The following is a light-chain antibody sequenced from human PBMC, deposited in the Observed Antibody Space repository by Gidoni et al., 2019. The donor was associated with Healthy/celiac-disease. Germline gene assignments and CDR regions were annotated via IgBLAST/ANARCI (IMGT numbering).Light chain of an antibody. V-gene: IGLV1-40*01. CDR1: SSNIGAGYD. Sequence: QSVLTQPHSVSGAPGQRVTISCTGSSSNIGAGYDVPWYQQLPGTAPKLLIYGNSTWPSGVPDRFSGSKSGTSASLAITGLQAEDEADYYCQSYDSSLIPMVFGGGTKLTVL. CDR2: GNS. CDR3: QSYDSSLIPMV. J-gene: IGLJ2*01.